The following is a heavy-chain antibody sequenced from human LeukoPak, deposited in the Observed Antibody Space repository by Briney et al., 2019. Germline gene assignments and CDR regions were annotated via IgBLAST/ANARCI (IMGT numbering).Heavy chain of an antibody. CDR1: GGSISSGGYY. D-gene: IGHD3-9*01. V-gene: IGHV4-31*03. CDR3: ARDLAGSAFFGY. J-gene: IGHJ4*02. Sequence: SETLSLTCTVSGGSISSGGYYWSWIRQHPGKGLEWIGYIYYSGSTYYNPSLKSRVTISVDTSKIQFSLKLSSVTAADTAVYYCARDLAGSAFFGYWGQGTLVTVSS. CDR2: IYYSGST.